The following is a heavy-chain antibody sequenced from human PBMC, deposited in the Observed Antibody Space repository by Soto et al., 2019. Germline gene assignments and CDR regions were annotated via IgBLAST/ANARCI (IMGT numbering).Heavy chain of an antibody. J-gene: IGHJ3*02. CDR2: IYHSGST. CDR1: GGSFSCYY. CDR3: ASFRHSDDILTGYSRDDAFDI. D-gene: IGHD3-9*01. Sequence: SETLSLTCGVYGGSFSCYYWSWIRQSPGKGLEWIGYIYHSGSTYYNPSLKSRVTISVDRSKNQFSLKLSPVTAADTAVYYCASFRHSDDILTGYSRDDAFDIWGQGTMVTVSS. V-gene: IGHV4-34*01.